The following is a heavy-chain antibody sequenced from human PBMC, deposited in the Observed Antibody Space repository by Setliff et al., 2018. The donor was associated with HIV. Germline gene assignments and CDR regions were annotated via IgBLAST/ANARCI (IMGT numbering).Heavy chain of an antibody. Sequence: GASVKVSCKASGGPFTSAFNWVRQVPGQGLEWMGGIIPIFGTANYAQNFGGRVTITADQSTTTSYLQLNSLRFEDTAIYYCASDSPAARFEELEDHYYYFMDVWGKGTKVTVSS. V-gene: IGHV1-69*13. CDR1: GGPFTSA. J-gene: IGHJ6*03. CDR3: ASDSPAARFEELEDHYYYFMDV. D-gene: IGHD3-10*01. CDR2: IIPIFGTA.